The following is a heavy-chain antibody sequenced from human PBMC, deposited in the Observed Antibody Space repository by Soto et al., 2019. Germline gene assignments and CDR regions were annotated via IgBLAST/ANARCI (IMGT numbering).Heavy chain of an antibody. J-gene: IGHJ3*02. CDR3: ARHRRVVAAHCANAFDI. Sequence: QVQLVQSGAEVKKPGSSVKVSCKASGGTFRSYAISWVRQAPGQGLEWMGGFIPIFGKANYAQKFQGRVTITADESTSTAYMELSSLRSEDTAVYYCARHRRVVAAHCANAFDIWGQGTMVTVSS. V-gene: IGHV1-69*01. D-gene: IGHD2-15*01. CDR2: FIPIFGKA. CDR1: GGTFRSYA.